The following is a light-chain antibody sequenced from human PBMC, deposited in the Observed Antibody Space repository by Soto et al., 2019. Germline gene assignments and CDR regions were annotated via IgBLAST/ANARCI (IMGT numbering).Light chain of an antibody. CDR3: QPYNVYSKP. Sequence: DIQMTHSPSTLSASVGDIVAITCRASQSISSWLAWYQQKPGKAPKLLIYEASSLDSGVPSRFSGTGSATELTLTISSLQPDDFANNFCQPYNVYSKPSGQGTK. CDR2: EAS. V-gene: IGKV1-5*01. J-gene: IGKJ1*01. CDR1: QSISSW.